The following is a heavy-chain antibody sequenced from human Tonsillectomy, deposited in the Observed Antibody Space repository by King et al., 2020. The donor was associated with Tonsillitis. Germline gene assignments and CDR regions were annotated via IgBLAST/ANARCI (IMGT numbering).Heavy chain of an antibody. CDR2: ISRNSTTM. D-gene: IGHD4-11*01. J-gene: IGHJ6*03. CDR1: GFTFSGYS. V-gene: IGHV3-48*01. Sequence: VQLVESGGDLVQPGGSLRLSCAASGFTFSGYSMNWVRQAPGKGLEWVSYISRNSTTMYYADSVKGRFTISRDNAKNSLYLQMDSLRAEDTAVYYCARPHVYSTYASYYYYMDVWGSGTTVTVSS. CDR3: ARPHVYSTYASYYYYMDV.